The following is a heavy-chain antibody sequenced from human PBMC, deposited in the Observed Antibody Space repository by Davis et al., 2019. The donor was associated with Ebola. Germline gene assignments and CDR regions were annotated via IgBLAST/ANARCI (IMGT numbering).Heavy chain of an antibody. D-gene: IGHD6-19*01. CDR1: GYTFYNHD. J-gene: IGHJ5*02. CDR2: IKQDGSEK. Sequence: SCKTSGYTFYNHDITWVRQAPGKGLEWVANIKQDGSEKYYVDSVKGRFTISRDNAKNSLYLQMNSLRAEDTAVYYCARESAPGYSSGWYFDNWFDPWGQGTLVTVSS. V-gene: IGHV3-7*01. CDR3: ARESAPGYSSGWYFDNWFDP.